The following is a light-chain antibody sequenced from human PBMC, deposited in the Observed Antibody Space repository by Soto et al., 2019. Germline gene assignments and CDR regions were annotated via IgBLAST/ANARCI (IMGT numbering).Light chain of an antibody. CDR2: DAS. J-gene: IGKJ2*01. CDR1: QSISDW. V-gene: IGKV1-5*01. Sequence: DIQMTQSPSTLSASVGDRVTITCRAGQSISDWLAWYQQIPGKAPKLLIFDASTLQSGVPSRFSGSGSGTESTLTTSSLKPDDFGTYSCKKYTSATFGGGTRLEIK. CDR3: KKYTSAT.